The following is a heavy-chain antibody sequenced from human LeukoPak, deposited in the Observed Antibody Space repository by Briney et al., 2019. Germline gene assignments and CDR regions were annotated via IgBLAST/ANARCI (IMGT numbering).Heavy chain of an antibody. Sequence: GASVKVSCKASGYTFTGHYLHWVRQAPGQGLEWMGGITPNTSGTTYGQKFQGRVTMTRDTSISTVNMELSRLRSDDTAVYYCSRSSQISGSYFTDYWGQGTLVTVSS. D-gene: IGHD1-26*01. J-gene: IGHJ4*02. CDR3: SRSSQISGSYFTDY. CDR1: GYTFTGHY. CDR2: ITPNTSGT. V-gene: IGHV1-2*02.